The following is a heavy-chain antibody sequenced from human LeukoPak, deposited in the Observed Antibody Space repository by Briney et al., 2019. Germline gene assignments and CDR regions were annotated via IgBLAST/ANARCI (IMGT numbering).Heavy chain of an antibody. CDR1: GFTVSSYW. D-gene: IGHD2-2*01. CDR2: INSDGSST. J-gene: IGHJ6*02. CDR3: ARDVPLRYYYGMDV. Sequence: QPGGSLRLSCAASGFTVSSYWMHWVRQAPGKGLVWVSRINSDGSSTCYADSVEGRFIISRDNDKNTLYLQMNSLRAEDTAVYYCARDVPLRYYYGMDVWGQRTTVTVSS. V-gene: IGHV3-74*01.